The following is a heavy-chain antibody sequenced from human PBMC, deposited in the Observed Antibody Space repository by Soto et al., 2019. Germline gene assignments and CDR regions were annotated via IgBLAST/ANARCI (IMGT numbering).Heavy chain of an antibody. CDR1: GGSIGSYY. CDR3: ARDGDYASYYFDY. Sequence: SETLSLTCSVSGGSIGSYYWSWIRQPPGKGLEWIGYIYYSGSTNYNPSLKSRVTISVDTSKNQFSLKLSSVTAADTAVYYCARDGDYASYYFDYWGQGTLVTVSS. CDR2: IYYSGST. J-gene: IGHJ4*02. D-gene: IGHD2-21*02. V-gene: IGHV4-59*12.